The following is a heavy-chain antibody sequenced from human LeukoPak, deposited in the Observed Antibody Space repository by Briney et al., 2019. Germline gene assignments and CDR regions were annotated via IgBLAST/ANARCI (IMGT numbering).Heavy chain of an antibody. V-gene: IGHV4-4*02. J-gene: IGHJ4*02. Sequence: PSETLSLTCAVSGDSISSDKWWSWVRHPPGKGLEWIGEIHHSGSTNYNPSLKSRVIISVDMSKNQVSLNLSSVTAADTAVYFCARFGIATRGTKEDYWGQGTLVTVSS. CDR2: IHHSGST. CDR3: ARFGIATRGTKEDY. CDR1: GDSISSDKW. D-gene: IGHD1-14*01.